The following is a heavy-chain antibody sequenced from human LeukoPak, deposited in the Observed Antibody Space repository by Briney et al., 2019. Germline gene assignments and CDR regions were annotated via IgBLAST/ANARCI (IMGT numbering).Heavy chain of an antibody. CDR2: IYPDDSET. CDR3: ARQAYGSHFDAFDI. Sequence: GESLKISCKASGYRFTTDYIGWVRQMPGKGLEWMGIIYPDDSETNYSPSLQGQVSMSVDKSITTAYLQWSSLKASDTAIYYCARQAYGSHFDAFDIWGQGTMVTVSS. V-gene: IGHV5-51*01. J-gene: IGHJ3*02. D-gene: IGHD3-22*01. CDR1: GYRFTTDY.